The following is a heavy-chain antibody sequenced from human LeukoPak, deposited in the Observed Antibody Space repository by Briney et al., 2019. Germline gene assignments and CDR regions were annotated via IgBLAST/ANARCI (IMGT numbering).Heavy chain of an antibody. V-gene: IGHV3-23*01. CDR1: GFTFSSYA. D-gene: IGHD1-26*01. CDR3: AKGVSGAAYYYIDV. CDR2: ISGTGGST. Sequence: GGSLRLSCAASGFTFSSYAMNWVRQAPGKGLEWVSDISGTGGSTYYADSVKGRFTISRDNSKNTLYLQMKTLRVENTAVYYCAKGVSGAAYYYIDVWGKGTTVTISS. J-gene: IGHJ6*03.